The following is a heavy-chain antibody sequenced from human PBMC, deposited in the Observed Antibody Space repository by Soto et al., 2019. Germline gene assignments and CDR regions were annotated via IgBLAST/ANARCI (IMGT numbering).Heavy chain of an antibody. J-gene: IGHJ6*02. D-gene: IGHD5-12*01. CDR3: ARLSGYSGYDFHYYGMDV. CDR2: IYPGDSDT. CDR1: GYSFTSYW. Sequence: GESLKISCKGSGYSFTSYWIGWVRQMPGKGLEWMGIIYPGDSDTRYSPTFQGQVTISADKSIGTAYLQWSSLKASDTAMYYCARLSGYSGYDFHYYGMDVWGQGTTVTVSS. V-gene: IGHV5-51*01.